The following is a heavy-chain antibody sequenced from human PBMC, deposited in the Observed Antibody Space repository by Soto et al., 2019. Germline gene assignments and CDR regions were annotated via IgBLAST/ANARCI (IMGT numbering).Heavy chain of an antibody. J-gene: IGHJ4*02. D-gene: IGHD2-8*02. Sequence: QLQLQESGPGLAKPSETLSLTCTVSGGSISSSSYYWGWIRQPPGKGLEWIGSIYYSGSTYYNPSLKSRVTISVDTSKNQFSLKLSSVTAADTAVYYCARALLPLWYYFDYWGQGTLVTVSS. CDR2: IYYSGST. CDR1: GGSISSSSYY. CDR3: ARALLPLWYYFDY. V-gene: IGHV4-39*01.